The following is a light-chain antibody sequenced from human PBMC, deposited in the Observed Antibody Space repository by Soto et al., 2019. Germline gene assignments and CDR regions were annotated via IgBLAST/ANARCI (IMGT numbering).Light chain of an antibody. J-gene: IGLJ2*01. CDR2: EVS. V-gene: IGLV2-14*01. CDR1: SSDVGAYGY. CDR3: SSYTASSTVV. Sequence: QSALPQPASGSGSPGQSITISCTGTSSDVGAYGYGSWYQQHPGKAPKLMIYEVSYRPSGVSNRFSGSKSGNAASLTTSGLQAEDEADYYCSSYTASSTVVFGGGTKLTVL.